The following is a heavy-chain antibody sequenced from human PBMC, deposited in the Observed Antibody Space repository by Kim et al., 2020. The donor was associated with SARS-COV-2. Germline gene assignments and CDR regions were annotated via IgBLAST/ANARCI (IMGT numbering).Heavy chain of an antibody. D-gene: IGHD3-9*01. Sequence: GGSLRLSCAASGFTFSSYAMHWVRQAPGKGLEWVAVISYDGSNKYYADSVKGRFTISRDNSKNTLYLQMNSLRAEDTAVYYCARDSTLRYLDVWGQGTTVTVSS. V-gene: IGHV3-30*04. CDR1: GFTFSSYA. CDR2: ISYDGSNK. J-gene: IGHJ6*02. CDR3: ARDSTLRYLDV.